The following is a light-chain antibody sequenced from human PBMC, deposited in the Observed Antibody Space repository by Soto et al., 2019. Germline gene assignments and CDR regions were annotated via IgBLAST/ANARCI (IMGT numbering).Light chain of an antibody. CDR2: DAS. Sequence: EIVLTQSPATLSLSPGERATLSCRASQSIRTYLAWYQQKPGQAPRLLLYDASTRAPGIPARFSGSGSGTVFTLTINNLEPEDFAVYYCQQRSNWPPWTFGQGTKVEIK. CDR1: QSIRTY. J-gene: IGKJ1*01. CDR3: QQRSNWPPWT. V-gene: IGKV3-11*01.